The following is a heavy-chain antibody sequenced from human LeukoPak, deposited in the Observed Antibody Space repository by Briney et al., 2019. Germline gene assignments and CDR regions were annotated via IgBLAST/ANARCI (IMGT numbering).Heavy chain of an antibody. J-gene: IGHJ4*02. CDR2: INPNSGGT. CDR3: ARENDYGDPFDY. Sequence: ASVTVSCKASGYTFTGYYMHWVRQAPGQGLEWMGWINPNSGGTNYAQKFQGRVTMTRDTSISTAYMELSRLRSDDTAVYYCARENDYGDPFDYWGQGTLVTVSS. V-gene: IGHV1-2*02. D-gene: IGHD4-17*01. CDR1: GYTFTGYY.